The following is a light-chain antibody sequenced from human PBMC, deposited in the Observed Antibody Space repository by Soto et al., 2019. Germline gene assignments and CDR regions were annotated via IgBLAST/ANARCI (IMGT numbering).Light chain of an antibody. CDR2: SAS. Sequence: DIQMTQSPSAMSASVGDRVTINCRASQDIKYYLAWFQQKPGKVPKRLIYSASSLQSGVPSRFSGIGSRTKFTLTSSGLHPEDSATYYCLQHNSYPLTIGGGTKVEIK. J-gene: IGKJ4*01. V-gene: IGKV1-17*03. CDR1: QDIKYY. CDR3: LQHNSYPLT.